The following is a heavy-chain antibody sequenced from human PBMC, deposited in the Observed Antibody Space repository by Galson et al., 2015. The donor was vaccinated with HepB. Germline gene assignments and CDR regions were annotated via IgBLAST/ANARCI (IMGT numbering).Heavy chain of an antibody. J-gene: IGHJ4*02. D-gene: IGHD3-22*01. CDR3: ARDRSSGYQFDY. V-gene: IGHV3-30-3*01. CDR2: ISYDGSNK. Sequence: SLRLSCAASGFTFSSHAMHWVRQAPGKGLEWVAVISYDGSNKYYADSVKGRFTISRGNSKNTLYLQMNSLRAEDTAVYYCARDRSSGYQFDYWGQGTLVTVSS. CDR1: GFTFSSHA.